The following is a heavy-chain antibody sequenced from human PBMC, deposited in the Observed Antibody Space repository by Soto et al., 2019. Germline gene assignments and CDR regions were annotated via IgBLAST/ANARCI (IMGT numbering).Heavy chain of an antibody. D-gene: IGHD3-10*01. CDR2: IYYTGST. J-gene: IGHJ4*02. CDR3: ATLYMVRGVRTFAS. CDR1: GGSISSGGYY. Sequence: QVQLQESGPGLVKPSQTLSLTCTVSGGSISSGGYYWSWIRQHPGKGLEWIGYIYYTGSTYYNPSLKTRVTISVDTSKNQFSLKLSSVTAADTAVYYCATLYMVRGVRTFASWGQGTLVTVSS. V-gene: IGHV4-31*03.